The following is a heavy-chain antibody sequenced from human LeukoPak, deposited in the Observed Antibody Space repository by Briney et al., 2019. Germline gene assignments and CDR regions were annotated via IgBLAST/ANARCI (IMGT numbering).Heavy chain of an antibody. D-gene: IGHD3-22*01. V-gene: IGHV3-23*01. CDR2: ISGSGGST. CDR1: GFTFSSSW. CDR3: AKSHVGAVVNDAFDI. J-gene: IGHJ3*02. Sequence: PGGSLRLSCVASGFTFSSSWMAWVRQAPGKGLEWVSAISGSGGSTYYADSVKGRFTISRDNSKNTLYLQMNSLRAEDTAVYYCAKSHVGAVVNDAFDIWGQGTMVTVSS.